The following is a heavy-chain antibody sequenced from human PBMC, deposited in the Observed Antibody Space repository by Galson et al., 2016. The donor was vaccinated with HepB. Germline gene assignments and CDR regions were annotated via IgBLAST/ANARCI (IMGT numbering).Heavy chain of an antibody. CDR1: GFSFSSYW. J-gene: IGHJ6*03. CDR3: ATVVGRADFWSGSYYMGV. D-gene: IGHD3-3*01. Sequence: SLRLSCAASGFSFSSYWMSWVRQAPGKRLEWVANIKQDGSEKYYVDSVKGRFTISRDNAKNSLFLQMNSLRAEDTAVYYCATVVGRADFWSGSYYMGVWGKGTTVTVSS. CDR2: IKQDGSEK. V-gene: IGHV3-7*03.